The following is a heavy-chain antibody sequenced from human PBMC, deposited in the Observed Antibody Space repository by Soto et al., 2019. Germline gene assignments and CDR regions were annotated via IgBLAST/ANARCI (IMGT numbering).Heavy chain of an antibody. CDR1: GDTFTGYY. D-gene: IGHD6-13*01. V-gene: IGHV1-2*02. J-gene: IGHJ4*02. Sequence: QVQVVQAGAEVNKPVASVKVSCKASGDTFTGYYLHWVRQAPGQGLEWLGWINPNGGGTNYAQDLQGRSTMTSDASINTAYLEVTRLRSEDTAVYDCAREGIAASITTDWGQGTVVTVSS. CDR3: AREGIAASITTD. CDR2: INPNGGGT.